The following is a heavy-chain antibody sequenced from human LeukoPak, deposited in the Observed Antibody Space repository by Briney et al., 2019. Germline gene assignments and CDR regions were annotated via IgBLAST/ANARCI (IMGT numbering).Heavy chain of an antibody. J-gene: IGHJ4*02. Sequence: GGSLRLSCAASGFTFSSYAMSWVRQAPGKGLEWVSAISGSGGSTYYADSVKGRFTISRDNAKNTLYLQMNSLRAEDTAVYYCARVSSSSWWALDYWGQGTLVTVSS. CDR1: GFTFSSYA. CDR3: ARVSSSSWWALDY. D-gene: IGHD6-13*01. V-gene: IGHV3-23*01. CDR2: ISGSGGST.